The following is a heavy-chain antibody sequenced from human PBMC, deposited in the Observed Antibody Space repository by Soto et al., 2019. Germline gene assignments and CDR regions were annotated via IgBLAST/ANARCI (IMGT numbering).Heavy chain of an antibody. V-gene: IGHV4-59*01. D-gene: IGHD3-10*01. CDR3: ARESYYGSGATVVGY. J-gene: IGHJ4*02. CDR1: GGSFSPNY. CDR2: IYYSGTT. Sequence: SETLSLTCTVSGGSFSPNYWSWIRQPPGKGLEWIGYIYYSGTTSYNPSLNSRVTISVDTSKNQFSLKLNSVTAADTAVYYCARESYYGSGATVVGYWGLGTLVTVSS.